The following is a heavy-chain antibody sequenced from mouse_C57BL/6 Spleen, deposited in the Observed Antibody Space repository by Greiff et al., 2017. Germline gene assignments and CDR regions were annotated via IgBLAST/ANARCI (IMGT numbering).Heavy chain of an antibody. V-gene: IGHV5-17*01. J-gene: IGHJ4*01. CDR1: GFTFRDYG. Sequence: EVQVVESGGGLVKPGGSLKLSCAASGFTFRDYGMHWVRQAPEKGLEWVAYISSGSSTTYYAHTVKGRFTISRDNAKNTLFLQMTSLRSEDTAMYYCARNDDYYYAMDYWGQGTSVTVSS. D-gene: IGHD2-3*01. CDR3: ARNDDYYYAMDY. CDR2: ISSGSSTT.